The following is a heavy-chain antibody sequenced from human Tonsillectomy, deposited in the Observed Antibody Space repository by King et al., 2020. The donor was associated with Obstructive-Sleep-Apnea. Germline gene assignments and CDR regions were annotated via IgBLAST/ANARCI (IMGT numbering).Heavy chain of an antibody. CDR2: IYPTDSDT. CDR1: GYSFTGYW. D-gene: IGHD3-9*01. Sequence: DVQLVQSGAEVKKPGESLKISCKGSGYSFTGYWIGWVRQMPGKGLEWMGIIYPTDSDTRYSPSFQGQVTISADKSISTAYLQWSSLKASDTAMYYCARQAFDWLSGHYYYYGMDVWGQGTTVTVSS. V-gene: IGHV5-51*01. J-gene: IGHJ6*02. CDR3: ARQAFDWLSGHYYYYGMDV.